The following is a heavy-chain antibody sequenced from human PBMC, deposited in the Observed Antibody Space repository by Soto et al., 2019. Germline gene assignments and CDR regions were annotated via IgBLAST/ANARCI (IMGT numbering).Heavy chain of an antibody. CDR3: AKAPVYGSGGWFDL. D-gene: IGHD3-10*01. Sequence: ESQLVESGGGLVQPGRSLRLSCEASGFIFKNYAMVWVRQGPGKGLEWVSSISWNSGNLDYGDSVKGRFTISRDNAKNSLYLQMNSLRTEDTAWYFCAKAPVYGSGGWFDLWGRGTRVTVSS. CDR2: ISWNSGNL. CDR1: GFIFKNYA. J-gene: IGHJ5*02. V-gene: IGHV3-9*01.